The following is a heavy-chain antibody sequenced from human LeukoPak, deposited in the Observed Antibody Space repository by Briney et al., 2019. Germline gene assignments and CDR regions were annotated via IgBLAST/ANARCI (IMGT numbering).Heavy chain of an antibody. CDR3: ARDYPQGVAYSSSWEDPPP. CDR1: GGSISSGSYY. V-gene: IGHV4-61*02. D-gene: IGHD6-13*01. J-gene: IGHJ5*02. CDR2: IYTSGST. Sequence: PSETLSLTCTVSGGSISSGSYYWSWIRQPAGKGLEWIGRIYTSGSTNYNPSLKSRVTISVDTSKNQFSLNLSSVTAADTAVYYCARDYPQGVAYSSSWEDPPPWGQGTLVTVSS.